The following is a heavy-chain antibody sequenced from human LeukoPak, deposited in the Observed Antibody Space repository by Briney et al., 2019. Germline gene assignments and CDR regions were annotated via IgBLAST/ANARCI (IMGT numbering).Heavy chain of an antibody. CDR2: ISSNGGST. J-gene: IGHJ6*03. V-gene: IGHV3-64*01. CDR3: AKDKSYNYNYMDV. CDR1: GFTFSSHA. Sequence: GGSLRLSCAASGFTFSSHAMHWVRQAPGKGLEYVSVISSNGGSTYYANSVKGRFIMSRDNSKNMVYLQMGSLRAEDTAVYYCAKDKSYNYNYMDVWGKGTTVTVSS.